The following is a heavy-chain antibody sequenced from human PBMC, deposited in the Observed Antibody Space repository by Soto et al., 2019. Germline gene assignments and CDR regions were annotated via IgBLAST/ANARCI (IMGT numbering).Heavy chain of an antibody. V-gene: IGHV3-21*01. D-gene: IGHD3-3*01. Sequence: PWGSVRQSGAASEFAYIGGSMNWVHQAPGKGLEWVSSISSSSSYIYYADSVKGRFTISRDNAKNSLYLQMNSLRAEDTAVYYCARGGYKTRPIFGVVKNWCYPWGRETLVTVSP. CDR3: ARGGYKTRPIFGVVKNWCYP. CDR1: EFAYIGGS. CDR2: ISSSSSYI. J-gene: IGHJ5*02.